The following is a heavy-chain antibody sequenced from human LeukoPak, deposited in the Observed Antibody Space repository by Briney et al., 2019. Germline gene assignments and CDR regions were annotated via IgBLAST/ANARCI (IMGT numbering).Heavy chain of an antibody. CDR1: GGSISNY. V-gene: IGHV4-59*08. CDR2: IYYSGIT. Sequence: SETLSLTCTVSGGSISNYWSWIRQPPGKGLEWIGYIYYSGITNYNPSLKSRITISVDTSKNQFSLKLSSVTAADTAVYYCARGPHYDFWSGYYSYYYYYMDVWGKGTTVTVSS. D-gene: IGHD3-3*01. J-gene: IGHJ6*03. CDR3: ARGPHYDFWSGYYSYYYYYMDV.